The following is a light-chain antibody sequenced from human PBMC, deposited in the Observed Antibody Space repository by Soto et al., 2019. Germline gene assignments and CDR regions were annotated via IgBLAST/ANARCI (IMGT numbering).Light chain of an antibody. CDR1: QGINNY. Sequence: DIPLTQSPSFLSASVGDRVTISCRASQGINNYLAWYQQQPGKAPKLLIYGASTLQGGVPSRFSGSGSGTEFTLTITTLQPEEFATYYCQHHGSYPLTFGGGAKVELK. CDR2: GAS. V-gene: IGKV1-9*01. CDR3: QHHGSYPLT. J-gene: IGKJ4*01.